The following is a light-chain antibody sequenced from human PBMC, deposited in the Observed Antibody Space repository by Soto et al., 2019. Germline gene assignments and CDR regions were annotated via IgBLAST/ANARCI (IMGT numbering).Light chain of an antibody. CDR3: QQYGSSPGT. CDR1: QSVSSSY. CDR2: GAS. V-gene: IGKV3-20*01. J-gene: IGKJ1*01. Sequence: EIVFTQSLCALSLSPEERATLSCRASQSVSSSYLAWYQQKPGQAPRLLIYGASSRATGIPDRFTGSGSGTDFALTISRVEPEEFAIYFCQQYGSSPGTFGQGTKVDIK.